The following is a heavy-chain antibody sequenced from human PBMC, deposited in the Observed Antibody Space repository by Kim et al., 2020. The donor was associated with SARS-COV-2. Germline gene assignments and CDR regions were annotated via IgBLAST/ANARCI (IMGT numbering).Heavy chain of an antibody. D-gene: IGHD6-13*01. CDR1: GASISSRSYY. J-gene: IGHJ4*02. Sequence: SETLSPTCTVSGASISSRSYYWGWIRQPPGKGLEWIASIYYTGSTYYNPSLKSRVTISVDTSTNHFSLNLSSVTAADTAVYYCAAIVASGITPDFWGKGTLVTVSS. V-gene: IGHV4-39*02. CDR3: AAIVASGITPDF. CDR2: IYYTGST.